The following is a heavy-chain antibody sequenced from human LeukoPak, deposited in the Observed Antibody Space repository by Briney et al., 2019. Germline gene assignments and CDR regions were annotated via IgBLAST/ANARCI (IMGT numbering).Heavy chain of an antibody. V-gene: IGHV1-18*01. D-gene: IGHD2-2*01. CDR1: GYTFTSYG. CDR3: ASSGSTSSEDY. J-gene: IGHJ4*02. Sequence: ASVKVSCKASGYTFTSYGISWVRQAPGQGLEWMGWISAYNGNTNYAQKLQGRVTMTTDTSTSTAHMELRSLRSDDTAVYYCASSGSTSSEDYWGQGTLVTVSS. CDR2: ISAYNGNT.